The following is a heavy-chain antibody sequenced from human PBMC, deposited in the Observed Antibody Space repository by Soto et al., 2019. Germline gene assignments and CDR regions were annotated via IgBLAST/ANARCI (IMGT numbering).Heavy chain of an antibody. V-gene: IGHV4-4*02. J-gene: IGHJ5*02. D-gene: IGHD4-17*01. CDR1: GASISSDNW. CDR2: VPRSGST. Sequence: QVQLQESGPGLVKPSGTLSLTCAVSGASISSDNWWTWVRQPPGQGLEWIGAVPRSGSTNYDPSLTSRDTISIDMSKNQCSRTLTSVTAADPAMYYCARNGVYSLGSWGQGTLVTVSS. CDR3: ARNGVYSLGS.